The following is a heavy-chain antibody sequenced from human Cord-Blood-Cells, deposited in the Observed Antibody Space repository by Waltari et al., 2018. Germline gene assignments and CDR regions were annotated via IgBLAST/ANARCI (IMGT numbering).Heavy chain of an antibody. V-gene: IGHV1-2*05. CDR1: GYTFTGYY. CDR3: ARGPYSSSWYYFDY. D-gene: IGHD6-13*01. Sequence: QVQLVQSGAEVKKPGASVKVSCKASGYTFTGYYMHWVRQAPGQGLEWMGRINPNRGGTNYAQKFHGRVTMTRDTSISTAYMELSRLRSDDTVVYYCARGPYSSSWYYFDYWGQGTLVTVSS. CDR2: INPNRGGT. J-gene: IGHJ4*02.